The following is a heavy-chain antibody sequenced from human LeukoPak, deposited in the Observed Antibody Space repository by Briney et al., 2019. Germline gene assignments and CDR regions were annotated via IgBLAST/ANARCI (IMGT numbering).Heavy chain of an antibody. D-gene: IGHD6-6*01. CDR1: GASVSGYF. Sequence: SETLSLTCTVSGASVSGYFWSWIRQPAGKGLEWIGRVYTSGSTNYNPSLKSRVTMSLDTSKNQFSLKLSSVTAADTAVYYCASPSIAARRGFDYWGQGTLVTVSS. V-gene: IGHV4-4*07. CDR3: ASPSIAARRGFDY. J-gene: IGHJ4*02. CDR2: VYTSGST.